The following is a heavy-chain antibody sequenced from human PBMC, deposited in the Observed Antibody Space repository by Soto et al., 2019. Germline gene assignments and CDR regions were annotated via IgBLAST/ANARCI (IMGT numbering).Heavy chain of an antibody. J-gene: IGHJ4*02. CDR3: AKGGWFGIEYYFDY. V-gene: IGHV3-9*01. CDR1: GFTFDDYA. CDR2: ISWNSGSI. D-gene: IGHD3-16*01. Sequence: EVQLVESGGGLVQPGRSPRLSCAASGFTFDDYAMHWVRQAPGKGLEWVSGISWNSGSIGYADSVKGRFTISRDNAKNSLYLQMNSLRAEDTALYYCAKGGWFGIEYYFDYWGQGTLVTVSS.